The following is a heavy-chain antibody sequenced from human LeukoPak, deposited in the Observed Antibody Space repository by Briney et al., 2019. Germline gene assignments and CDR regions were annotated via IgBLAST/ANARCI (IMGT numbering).Heavy chain of an antibody. V-gene: IGHV3-74*01. CDR3: ASAPPGIAAYFEY. CDR1: GFTFSDYW. Sequence: PAGGSLRLSCAASGFTFSDYWMHWVRHAPGKGLVWVSRINIDRSSPRYADSAEGRFTISRDNTKNTLYLQMNSLRAEDTAVYYCASAPPGIAAYFEYWGRGILVTVSS. J-gene: IGHJ4*02. D-gene: IGHD6-13*01. CDR2: INIDRSSP.